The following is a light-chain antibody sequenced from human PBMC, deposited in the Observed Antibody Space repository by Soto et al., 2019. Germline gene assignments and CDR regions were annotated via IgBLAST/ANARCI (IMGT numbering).Light chain of an antibody. CDR2: DTS. J-gene: IGKJ4*01. CDR1: QSVSSY. CDR3: QQRSNWPT. Sequence: EIVLTQSPATLSLSPGERATLSCRASQSVSSYLAWYQQKPGQAPRLLIYDTSNRATGIPARFSRSGSGTDFILTISSLEPEDFAAYYCQQRSNWPTFGGGTKVDIK. V-gene: IGKV3-11*01.